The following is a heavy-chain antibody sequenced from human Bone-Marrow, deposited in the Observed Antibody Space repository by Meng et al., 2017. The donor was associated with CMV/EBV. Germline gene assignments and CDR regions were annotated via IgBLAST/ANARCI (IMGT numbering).Heavy chain of an antibody. D-gene: IGHD2-2*01. CDR2: IRYDGSNK. Sequence: GGSLRLSCAASGFTFSSYGMHWVRQAPGKGLEWVAFIRYDGSNKYYADSVKGRFTISRDNSKNTLYLQMNSLRAEDTAVYYCANRGDGYCSSTSCYRYYYYCMDVWGQGTTVTVSS. CDR1: GFTFSSYG. CDR3: ANRGDGYCSSTSCYRYYYYCMDV. J-gene: IGHJ6*02. V-gene: IGHV3-30*02.